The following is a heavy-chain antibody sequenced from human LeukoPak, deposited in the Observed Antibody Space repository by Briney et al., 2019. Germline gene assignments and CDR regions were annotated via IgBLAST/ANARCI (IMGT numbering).Heavy chain of an antibody. J-gene: IGHJ4*02. Sequence: PGGSLRLSCAGSGFTFSTYAMHWVRQAPGKGLEWVAFIWPDGSKKYYADSVKGRFAIPRENSNNTLYLQMNSLRPEDTGLYFCAKISSSAEPNFDHWGQGTRLTVSS. V-gene: IGHV3-30*02. CDR3: AKISSSAEPNFDH. D-gene: IGHD1-14*01. CDR1: GFTFSTYA. CDR2: IWPDGSKK.